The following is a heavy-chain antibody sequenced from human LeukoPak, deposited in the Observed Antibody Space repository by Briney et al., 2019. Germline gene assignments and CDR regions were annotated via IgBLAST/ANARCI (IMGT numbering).Heavy chain of an antibody. CDR1: GGSISSYY. CDR3: ASMNIQNCFDP. J-gene: IGHJ5*02. V-gene: IGHV4-4*07. Sequence: SETLSLTCTVSGGSISSYYWSWIRQPAREGLEWIGHIYTTGYSDYNPSLKSRVTMSVDTSKNQFSLKLSSVTAADTAMYYCASMNIQNCFDPWGQGTLVTVPS. CDR2: IYTTGYS. D-gene: IGHD2/OR15-2a*01.